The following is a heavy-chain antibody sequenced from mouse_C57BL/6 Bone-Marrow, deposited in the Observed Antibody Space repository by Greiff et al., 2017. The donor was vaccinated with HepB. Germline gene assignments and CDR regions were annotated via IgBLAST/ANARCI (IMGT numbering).Heavy chain of an antibody. D-gene: IGHD1-1*01. CDR2: ISSGGSYT. CDR3: ARRAYYGSSRGWFAY. Sequence: EVQGVESGGDLVKPGGSLKLSCAASGFTFSSYGMSWVRQTPDKRLEGVATISSGGSYTYYPDSVKGRFTISRDNAKNTRYLQMSSLKSEDTAMYYWARRAYYGSSRGWFAYWGQGTLVTVSA. J-gene: IGHJ3*01. CDR1: GFTFSSYG. V-gene: IGHV5-6*01.